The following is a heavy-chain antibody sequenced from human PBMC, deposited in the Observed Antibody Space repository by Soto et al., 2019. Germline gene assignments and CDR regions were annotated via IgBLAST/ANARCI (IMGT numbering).Heavy chain of an antibody. CDR1: GFTVSSND. CDR2: IYSGGST. J-gene: IGHJ4*02. V-gene: IGHV3-53*01. CDR3: ARDVLAADDY. Sequence: GGSLRLSCAASGFTVSSNDMSWVRQAPGKGLEWVSVIYSGGSTYYADSVKGRFTISRDNAKNSLYLQMNSLRAEDTAVYYCARDVLAADDYWGQGTLVTVSS. D-gene: IGHD6-25*01.